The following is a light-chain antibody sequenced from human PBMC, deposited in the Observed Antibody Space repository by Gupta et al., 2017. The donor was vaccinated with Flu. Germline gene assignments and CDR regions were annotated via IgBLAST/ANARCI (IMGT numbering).Light chain of an antibody. Sequence: QMTQSPSSLYASVGDRVTITCRASQGISTYLAWFQQKAGRAHKSLVYAASRLQSGVPSKFSGSGSGTDFTLTISSLQPEDFATYYCQQYNSFPLTFGGGTKVEI. CDR3: QQYNSFPLT. CDR1: QGISTY. J-gene: IGKJ4*01. CDR2: AAS. V-gene: IGKV1-16*02.